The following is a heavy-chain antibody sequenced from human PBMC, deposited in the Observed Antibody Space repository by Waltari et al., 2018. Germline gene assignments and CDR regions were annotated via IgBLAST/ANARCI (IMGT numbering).Heavy chain of an antibody. V-gene: IGHV3-15*01. J-gene: IGHJ4*02. CDR1: GFTFSNAW. Sequence: EVQLVESGGGLVKPGGSLRLSCAASGFTFSNAWMSWVRQAPGNGLEWVGGIKRRTDGGTTDYAAPVKGRFTISRDDSKNTLYLQMNSLKTEDTAVYYCTTDIYASGSNWGQGTLVTVSS. CDR2: IKRRTDGGTT. CDR3: TTDIYASGSN. D-gene: IGHD3-10*01.